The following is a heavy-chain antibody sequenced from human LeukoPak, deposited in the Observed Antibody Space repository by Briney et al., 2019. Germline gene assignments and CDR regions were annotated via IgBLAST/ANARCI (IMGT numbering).Heavy chain of an antibody. V-gene: IGHV4-59*01. J-gene: IGHJ4*02. D-gene: IGHD5-18*01. CDR1: GDSISSYF. CDR2: IYYSGST. CDR3: ARAGTAMVSLDY. Sequence: PSETLSLTCTVSGDSISSYFWSWVRQPPGKGLEWVGYIYYSGSTNYNPPLKSRVTISVDTSKNQFSLKLSSVTAADTAVYYCARAGTAMVSLDYWGQGTLVTVSS.